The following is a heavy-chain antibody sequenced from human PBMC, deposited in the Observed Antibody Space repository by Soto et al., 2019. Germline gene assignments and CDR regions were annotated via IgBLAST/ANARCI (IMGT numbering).Heavy chain of an antibody. CDR1: GYTFANYG. CDR3: ARERRWEPLLY. D-gene: IGHD1-26*01. J-gene: IGHJ4*02. CDR2: IRGYNINT. V-gene: IGHV1-18*01. Sequence: QVRLVQSGPEVKKPGASVRVSCKASGYTFANYGITWVRQTSGQGLEWLGWIRGYNINTHYAQKFEARVTLTTDKSTSTVYMELRSLKSDDTAIYFCARERRWEPLLYWGQGTLVTVSP.